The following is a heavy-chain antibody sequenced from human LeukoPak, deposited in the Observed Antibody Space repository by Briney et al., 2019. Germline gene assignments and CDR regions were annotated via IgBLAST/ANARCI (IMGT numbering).Heavy chain of an antibody. V-gene: IGHV4-31*03. Sequence: PSETLSLTCTVSGGSISSGGYYWSWIRQHPGKGLEWIGYIYYSGSTYYNPSLKSRVTISVDTSKNQFSLKLSSVTAADTAVYYCAREPIVVVTRGYFDYWGQGTLVTVSS. CDR1: GGSISSGGYY. J-gene: IGHJ4*02. CDR2: IYYSGST. CDR3: AREPIVVVTRGYFDY. D-gene: IGHD2-21*02.